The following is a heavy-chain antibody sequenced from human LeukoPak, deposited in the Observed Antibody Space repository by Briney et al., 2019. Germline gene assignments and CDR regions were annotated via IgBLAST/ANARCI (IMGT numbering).Heavy chain of an antibody. Sequence: SMKASCKASGYTFTSYDINWVRQATGQGLEWMGGIIPIFGTANYAQKFQGRVTITADESTSTAYMELSSLRSEDTAVYYCATSFSSGWFYWGQGTLVTVSS. CDR3: ATSFSSGWFY. D-gene: IGHD6-19*01. J-gene: IGHJ4*02. V-gene: IGHV1-69*13. CDR1: GYTFTSYD. CDR2: IIPIFGTA.